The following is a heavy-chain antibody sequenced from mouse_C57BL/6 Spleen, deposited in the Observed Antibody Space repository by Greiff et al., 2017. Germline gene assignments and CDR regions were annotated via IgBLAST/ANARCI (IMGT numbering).Heavy chain of an antibody. CDR2: IWSDGST. V-gene: IGHV2-6-1*01. CDR3: ARHGGSSGYEKLDYFDY. D-gene: IGHD3-2*02. J-gene: IGHJ2*01. Sequence: QVQLKESGPGLVAPSQSLSITCTVSGFSLTSYGVHWVRQPPGKGLEWLVVIWSDGSTTYNSALKSRLSISKDNSKSQVFLKMNSLQTDDTAMYYCARHGGSSGYEKLDYFDYWGQGTTLTVSS. CDR1: GFSLTSYG.